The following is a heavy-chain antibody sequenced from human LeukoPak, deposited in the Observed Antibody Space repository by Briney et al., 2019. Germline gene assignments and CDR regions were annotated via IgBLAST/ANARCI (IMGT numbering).Heavy chain of an antibody. CDR2: IYSGGST. Sequence: GGSLRLSCAASGFTVSTNYMNWVRQAPGKGLEWVSFIYSGGSTYYADSMKGRFTISSDNSKNTLYLQMNSLRAEDTAVYYCARVTPYYYDSSGYPGALDYWGQGTLVTVSS. D-gene: IGHD3-22*01. CDR3: ARVTPYYYDSSGYPGALDY. CDR1: GFTVSTNY. V-gene: IGHV3-53*01. J-gene: IGHJ4*02.